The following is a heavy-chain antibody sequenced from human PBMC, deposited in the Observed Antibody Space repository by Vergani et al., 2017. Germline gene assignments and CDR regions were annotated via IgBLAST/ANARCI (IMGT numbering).Heavy chain of an antibody. D-gene: IGHD2/OR15-2a*01. J-gene: IGHJ5*02. CDR1: GSATKDFY. CDR2: VYYTVST. CDR3: ARDGDLYCRSTTSCHNWFDP. V-gene: IGHV4-59*01. Sequence: QVQLQESGPGLVKPSETLSLTCTVPGSATKDFYWSWFRQPPGKGLEWFGYVYYTVSTTYNPSLKSRVTISVDPSNNQFPLRMTSLTAADTAIYYFARDGDLYCRSTTSCHNWFDPWGQGSLVTVSS.